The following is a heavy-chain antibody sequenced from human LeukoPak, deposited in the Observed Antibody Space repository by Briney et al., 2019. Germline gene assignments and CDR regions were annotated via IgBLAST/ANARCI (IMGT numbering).Heavy chain of an antibody. V-gene: IGHV4-59*08. D-gene: IGHD2-15*01. CDR1: GGSRSRYY. J-gene: IGHJ6*02. CDR3: ARLLWEPLHYYYYSLGV. Sequence: SETLTLTCPMTGGSRSRYYWNWIRQPPGKGLEWIGYIYYSGSTNYNPSLKSRVTISVDTSKNQFSLKLSSVTAADTAVYYCARLLWEPLHYYYYSLGVWGQGTTVTVSS. CDR2: IYYSGST.